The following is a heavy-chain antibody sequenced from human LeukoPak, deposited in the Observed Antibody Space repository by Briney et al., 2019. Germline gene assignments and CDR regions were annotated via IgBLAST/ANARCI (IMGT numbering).Heavy chain of an antibody. CDR3: AKDGGGYSSGYAYYFDY. J-gene: IGHJ4*02. Sequence: GGSLRLSCAASGFTFSSYGMHWVRQAPGKGLEWVAFIRYDGSNEYYADSVKGRFTISRDNSKNTLYLQMNSLRAEDTAVYYCAKDGGGYSSGYAYYFDYWGQGTLVTVSS. V-gene: IGHV3-30*02. CDR2: IRYDGSNE. CDR1: GFTFSSYG. D-gene: IGHD6-25*01.